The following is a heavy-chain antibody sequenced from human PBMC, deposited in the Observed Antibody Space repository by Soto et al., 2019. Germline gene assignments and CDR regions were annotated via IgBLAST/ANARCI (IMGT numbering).Heavy chain of an antibody. CDR3: ARDSLVYSTFKRLNWFDP. J-gene: IGHJ5*02. CDR1: GGTFSSYA. D-gene: IGHD2-8*01. CDR2: IIPIFGTA. Sequence: SVKVSCKASGGTFSSYAISWVRQAPGQGPEWMGGIIPIFGTANYAQKFQGRVTITADESTSTAYMELSSLRSEDTAVYYCARDSLVYSTFKRLNWFDPWGQGTLVTVSS. V-gene: IGHV1-69*13.